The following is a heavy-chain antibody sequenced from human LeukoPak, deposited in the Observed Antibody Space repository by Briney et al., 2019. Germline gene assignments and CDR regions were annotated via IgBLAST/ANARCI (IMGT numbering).Heavy chain of an antibody. CDR1: GFTFSNAW. D-gene: IGHD3-3*01. CDR2: IKSKTDGGTT. V-gene: IGHV3-15*01. J-gene: IGHJ4*02. CDR3: TTPNYDFWSGYYAAFDY. Sequence: PGGSLRLSCAASGFTFSNAWMSWVRQAPGKGLEWVGRIKSKTDGGTTDYAAPVKGRFTISRDDSKNTLYLQMNSLKTEDTAVYYCTTPNYDFWSGYYAAFDYWGQGTLVTVSS.